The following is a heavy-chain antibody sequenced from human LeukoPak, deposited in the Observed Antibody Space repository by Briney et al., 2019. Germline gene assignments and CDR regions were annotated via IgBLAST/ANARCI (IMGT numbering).Heavy chain of an antibody. D-gene: IGHD3-22*01. V-gene: IGHV1-69*05. Sequence: ASVKVSCKASGGTFSSYAISWVRQAPGQGLEWMGGIIPTFGTANYAQKFQGRVTITTDESTSTAYMELSSLRSEDTAVYYCAVNYYDSSGYGEYFQHWGQGTLVTVSS. CDR3: AVNYYDSSGYGEYFQH. CDR1: GGTFSSYA. CDR2: IIPTFGTA. J-gene: IGHJ1*01.